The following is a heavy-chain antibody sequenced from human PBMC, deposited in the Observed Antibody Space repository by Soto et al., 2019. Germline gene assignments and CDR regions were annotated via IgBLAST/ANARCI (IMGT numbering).Heavy chain of an antibody. CDR2: ISAYNGNT. V-gene: IGHV1-18*01. D-gene: IGHD1-26*01. Sequence: ASVKVSCKASGYTFTSYGISWVRQAPGQGLEWMGWISAYNGNTNYAQKLQGRVTMTTDTSTSTAYMELRSLRSDDTAVYYCARDLREHYYYCGMDVWGPGPTVTVSS. J-gene: IGHJ6*02. CDR3: ARDLREHYYYCGMDV. CDR1: GYTFTSYG.